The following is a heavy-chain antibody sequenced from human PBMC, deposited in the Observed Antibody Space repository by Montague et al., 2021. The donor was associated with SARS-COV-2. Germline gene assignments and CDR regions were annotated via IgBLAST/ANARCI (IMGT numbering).Heavy chain of an antibody. CDR3: ARLKRYFDSSGSPSAFDF. CDR1: GGSITNNIDY. Sequence: SETLSLTCTVSGGSITNNIDYWAWIRQPPGKGLEWIGSTYYTGNTYYXXXLKSRVTISVVTSKNHFTLKLSSVTAAETAVYYCARLKRYFDSSGSPSAFDFWGQGTKVTVSS. D-gene: IGHD3-22*01. CDR2: TYYTGNT. V-gene: IGHV4-39*02. J-gene: IGHJ3*01.